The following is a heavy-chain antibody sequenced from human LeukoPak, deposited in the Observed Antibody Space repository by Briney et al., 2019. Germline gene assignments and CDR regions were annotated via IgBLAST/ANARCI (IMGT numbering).Heavy chain of an antibody. Sequence: ASVKVSCKASGYTFTSYATHWVRQAPGQRLEWMGWINAGNGNTKYSQKFQGRVTITRDTSASTAYMELSSLRSEDTAVYYCARGDYYYYGMDVWGQGTTVTVSS. J-gene: IGHJ6*02. CDR3: ARGDYYYYGMDV. CDR2: INAGNGNT. V-gene: IGHV1-3*01. CDR1: GYTFTSYA.